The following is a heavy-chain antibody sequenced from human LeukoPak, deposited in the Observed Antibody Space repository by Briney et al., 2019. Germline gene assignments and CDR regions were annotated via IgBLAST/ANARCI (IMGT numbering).Heavy chain of an antibody. V-gene: IGHV3-7*05. CDR3: GGGGIAAAGTKSGMDV. Sequence: GGSLRLSCAASGFTFSSFWMSWVRQAPGKGLEWVANINEDGTGEFSVDTVRGRFTISRDNAKKSLYLQMDSLRAEDTAVYYCGGGGIAAAGTKSGMDVWGQGTTVTVSS. CDR1: GFTFSSFW. D-gene: IGHD6-13*01. J-gene: IGHJ6*02. CDR2: INEDGTGE.